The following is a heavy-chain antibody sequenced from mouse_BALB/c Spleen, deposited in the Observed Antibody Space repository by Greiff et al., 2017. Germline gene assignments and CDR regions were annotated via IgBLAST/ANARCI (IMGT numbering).Heavy chain of an antibody. CDR1: GFSLTSYG. V-gene: IGHV2-2*02. Sequence: VKLQQSGPGLVQPSQSLSITCTVSGFSLTSYGVHWVRQSPGKGLEWLGVIWSGGSTDYNAAFISRLSISKDNSKSQVFFKMNSLQANDTAIYYCATPYYGSSSYAMDYWGQGTSVTVSS. J-gene: IGHJ4*01. CDR2: IWSGGST. CDR3: ATPYYGSSSYAMDY. D-gene: IGHD1-1*01.